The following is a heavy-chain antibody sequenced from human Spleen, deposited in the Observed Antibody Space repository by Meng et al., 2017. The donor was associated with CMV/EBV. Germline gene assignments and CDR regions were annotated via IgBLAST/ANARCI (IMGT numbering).Heavy chain of an antibody. V-gene: IGHV5-51*01. CDR3: ARLSLLRGFDP. D-gene: IGHD3-22*01. Sequence: ISCKGSGYSCSEYWIAWVRQVPGKGLEWMGIIYPGDSDIRYSPSFQGQVTISADKSISTTYVQWSSLKASDIAIYYCARLSLLRGFDPWGQGTLVTVSS. J-gene: IGHJ5*02. CDR2: IYPGDSDI. CDR1: GYSCSEYW.